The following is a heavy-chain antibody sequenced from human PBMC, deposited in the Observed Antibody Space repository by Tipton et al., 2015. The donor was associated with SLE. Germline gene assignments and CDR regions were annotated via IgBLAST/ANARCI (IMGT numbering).Heavy chain of an antibody. Sequence: TLSLTCTVSGYSISSGYYWGWIRQPPGKGLEWIGSIYHSGSTYSNPSLKSRVTISVDTSKNQFSLKLSSVTAADTAVYYCARGAVLIQDNSWFDPWGQGTLVTVSS. CDR1: GYSISSGYY. CDR3: ARGAVLIQDNSWFDP. J-gene: IGHJ5*02. V-gene: IGHV4-38-2*02. D-gene: IGHD2-21*01. CDR2: IYHSGST.